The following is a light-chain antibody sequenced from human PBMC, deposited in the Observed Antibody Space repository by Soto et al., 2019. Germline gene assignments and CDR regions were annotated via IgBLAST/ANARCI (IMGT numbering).Light chain of an antibody. CDR1: SSNIENNY. CDR3: GTWDGSLSAGV. Sequence: QSVSTQPPSVSAAPGQKVTMSCSGSSSNIENNYVSWYQQLPGAAPKLLIYDNTERPSGIPDRFSGSKSGTSATLGITGLQTGDEGNYYCGTWDGSLSAGVFGGGTKLTVL. J-gene: IGLJ2*01. V-gene: IGLV1-51*01. CDR2: DNT.